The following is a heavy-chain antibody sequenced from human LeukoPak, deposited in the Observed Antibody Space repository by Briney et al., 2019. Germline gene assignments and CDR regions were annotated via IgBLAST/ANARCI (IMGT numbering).Heavy chain of an antibody. CDR2: IYYGGST. V-gene: IGHV4-59*01. Sequence: SETLSLTCSVSGDSIGSYYWTWIRQPPGKGLEWIGYIYYGGSTNYSPSLKSRVSISVDTSNNQFSLQLRSVSAADTAIYYCARGRARDGSYPWFDSWGQGTLVTVSS. CDR3: ARGRARDGSYPWFDS. CDR1: GDSIGSYY. D-gene: IGHD3-16*02. J-gene: IGHJ5*01.